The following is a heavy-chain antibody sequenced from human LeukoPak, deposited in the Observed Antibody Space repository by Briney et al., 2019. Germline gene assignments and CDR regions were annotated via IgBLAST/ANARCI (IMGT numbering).Heavy chain of an antibody. J-gene: IGHJ4*02. Sequence: SETLSLTCSVSGYSITSGYYWGWIRQSPGKGLEWIGNIYHSGSTNYIPSLKSRVTISVDTSKNQFSLKLRSVTAADTAVYYCARGFRGVLAATINFEYWGQGTLVTVSS. CDR1: GYSITSGYY. CDR2: IYHSGST. V-gene: IGHV4-38-2*02. CDR3: ARGFRGVLAATINFEY. D-gene: IGHD2-15*01.